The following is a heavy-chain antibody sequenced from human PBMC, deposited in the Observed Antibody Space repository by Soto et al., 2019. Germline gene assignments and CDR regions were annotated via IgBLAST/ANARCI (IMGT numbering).Heavy chain of an antibody. V-gene: IGHV3-48*01. D-gene: IGHD2-2*01. CDR2: ISSSSSTI. Sequence: GGSLRLSCAASGFTFSSYSMNWVRQAPGKGLEWVSYISSSSSTIYYADSVKGRFTISRDNAKNSLYLQMNSLRAEDTAVYYCARDRVLGCSSTSCPYNWFDPWGQGTLVTVSS. CDR1: GFTFSSYS. CDR3: ARDRVLGCSSTSCPYNWFDP. J-gene: IGHJ5*02.